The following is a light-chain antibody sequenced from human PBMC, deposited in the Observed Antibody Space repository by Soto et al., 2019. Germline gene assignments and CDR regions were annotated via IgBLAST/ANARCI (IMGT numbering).Light chain of an antibody. J-gene: IGKJ3*01. CDR1: HDINNY. CDR2: AAS. Sequence: DIQMTQSPSSLSASVGDRVTITCQASHDINNYLNWYQQKPGKAPKLLIYAASNLKTGVPSRFSGSGSGTDFTFTISNLQPEDIATYYCQQFDDLPFTFGPGTKVDIK. CDR3: QQFDDLPFT. V-gene: IGKV1-33*01.